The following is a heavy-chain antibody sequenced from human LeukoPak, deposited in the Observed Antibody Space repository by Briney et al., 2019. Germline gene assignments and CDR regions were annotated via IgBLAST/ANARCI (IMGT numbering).Heavy chain of an antibody. J-gene: IGHJ5*02. D-gene: IGHD3-10*01. CDR3: AKDMRGSGFNWFDP. V-gene: IGHV3-23*01. CDR2: ISGSGGST. CDR1: GFTFSSYA. Sequence: GGFLRLSCAASGFTFSSYAMGWVRQAPGKGLEWVSAISGSGGSTYYAASVKGRFTISRDNSKNTLYLQMNSLRAEDTAVYYCAKDMRGSGFNWFDPWGQGTLVTVSS.